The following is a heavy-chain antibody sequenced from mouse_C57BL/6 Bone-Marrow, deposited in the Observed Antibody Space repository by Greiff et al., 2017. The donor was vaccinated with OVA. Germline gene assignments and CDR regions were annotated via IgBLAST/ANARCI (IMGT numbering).Heavy chain of an antibody. D-gene: IGHD1-1*01. Sequence: EVHLVESGGGLVQPKGSLKLSCAASGFTFNTYAMHWVRQAPGKGLEWVARIRSKSSNYATYYADSVKDRFTISRDDSQSMLYLQMNNLKTEDTAMYYCVRENYYGSSYGYYAMDYWGQGTSVTVSS. J-gene: IGHJ4*01. CDR1: GFTFNTYA. V-gene: IGHV10-3*01. CDR3: VRENYYGSSYGYYAMDY. CDR2: IRSKSSNYAT.